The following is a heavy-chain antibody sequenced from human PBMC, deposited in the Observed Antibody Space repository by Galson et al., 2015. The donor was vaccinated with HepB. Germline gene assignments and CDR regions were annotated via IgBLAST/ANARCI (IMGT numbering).Heavy chain of an antibody. Sequence: SVKVSCKASGGTLSSYGISWVRQAPGQGLEWMGGIIPVFGKVNYAQKFQGRVTITADKSTTTTYMEMSSLRSEDTAVYYCARDLWYRSGWYSSNWFDPWGQGTLVSVSS. D-gene: IGHD6-19*01. CDR3: ARDLWYRSGWYSSNWFDP. V-gene: IGHV1-69*06. CDR2: IIPVFGKV. CDR1: GGTLSSYG. J-gene: IGHJ5*02.